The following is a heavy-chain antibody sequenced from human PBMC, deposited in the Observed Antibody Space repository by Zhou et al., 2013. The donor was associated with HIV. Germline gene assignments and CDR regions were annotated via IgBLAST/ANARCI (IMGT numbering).Heavy chain of an antibody. J-gene: IGHJ5*02. V-gene: IGHV1-69*13. CDR1: GGTFSSYA. Sequence: QVQLVQSGAEVKKPGSSVKVSCKASGGTFSSYAISWVRQAPGQGLEWMGRIIPIFGTANYAQKFQGRVTITADESTSTAYMELSSLRSEDTAVYYCARDQRITMVRGVIITANWFDPWGQGTLVTVSS. CDR3: ARDQRITMVRGVIITANWFDP. D-gene: IGHD3-10*01. CDR2: IIPIFGTA.